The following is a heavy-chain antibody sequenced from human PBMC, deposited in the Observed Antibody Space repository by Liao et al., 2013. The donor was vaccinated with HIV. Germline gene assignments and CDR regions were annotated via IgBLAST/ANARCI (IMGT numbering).Heavy chain of an antibody. CDR2: METSGAT. J-gene: IGHJ4*02. CDR1: GGSITADY. Sequence: QVQLQESGPGLVKPSETLSLTCTVSGGSITADYWSWIRQPAGKGLEWIGRMETSGATSFSPSLRSRLTMSIDMSKNWFSLKLNSVTAADTALYYCARHQGLELQDGQFDQWGQGILVTVSS. V-gene: IGHV4-4*07. D-gene: IGHD1-7*01. CDR3: ARHQGLELQDGQFDQ.